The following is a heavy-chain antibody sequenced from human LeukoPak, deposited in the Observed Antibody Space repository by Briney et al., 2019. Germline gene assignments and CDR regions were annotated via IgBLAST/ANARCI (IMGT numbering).Heavy chain of an antibody. V-gene: IGHV1-2*02. CDR3: ARGLKLYYDSSGYRQDH. J-gene: IGHJ4*02. CDR2: INPNSGGT. Sequence: ASVRVSCKASGYTFTGYYMHWVRQAPGQGLEWMGWINPNSGGTNYAQKFQGRVTMTRDTSISTAYMELSRLRSDDTAVYYCARGLKLYYDSSGYRQDHWGQGTLVTVSS. D-gene: IGHD3-22*01. CDR1: GYTFTGYY.